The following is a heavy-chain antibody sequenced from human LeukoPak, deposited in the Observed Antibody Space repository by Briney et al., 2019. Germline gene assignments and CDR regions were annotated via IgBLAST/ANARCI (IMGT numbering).Heavy chain of an antibody. CDR3: ARHYYGSGSYYHFDY. Sequence: GGSLRLSCVASGFPFSSYWMTWVRQAPGKGLEWVANIKQDGSKKSYVDSVKGRFTISRDNSKNTLYLQMNSLRAEDTAVYYCARHYYGSGSYYHFDYWGQGTLVTVSS. J-gene: IGHJ4*02. V-gene: IGHV3-7*03. CDR2: IKQDGSKK. D-gene: IGHD3-10*01. CDR1: GFPFSSYW.